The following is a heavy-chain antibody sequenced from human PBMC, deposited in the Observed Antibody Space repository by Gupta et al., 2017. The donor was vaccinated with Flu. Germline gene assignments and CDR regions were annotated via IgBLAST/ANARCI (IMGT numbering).Heavy chain of an antibody. CDR3: VREGGVWDPFDI. CDR2: ISTTGET. CDR1: GFTLSNYY. Sequence: EVQLVDSGGGLVQPGGSLSLSCGASGFTLSNYYMHWVRQIAGRGLDLVSSISTTGETYYLCSVKGRFTISREIARNSLFLQMNNLGSEDTSVYFCVREGGVWDPFDIWGQGTMVTVSS. J-gene: IGHJ3*02. D-gene: IGHD1-26*01. V-gene: IGHV3-13*01.